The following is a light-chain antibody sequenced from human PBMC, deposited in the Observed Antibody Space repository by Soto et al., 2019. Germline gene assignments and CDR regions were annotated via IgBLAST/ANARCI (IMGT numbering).Light chain of an antibody. CDR1: QGISNY. V-gene: IGKV1-9*01. Sequence: DIQLTQSPSFLSASVGDRVTITCRASQGISNYVLWYQQKPGKAPKLLIYAASTLQSGVASRFSCSGSWTEFTLTISSLQPEYFAIYYCQHLDSYPITVGQGKRLEIK. J-gene: IGKJ5*01. CDR2: AAS. CDR3: QHLDSYPIT.